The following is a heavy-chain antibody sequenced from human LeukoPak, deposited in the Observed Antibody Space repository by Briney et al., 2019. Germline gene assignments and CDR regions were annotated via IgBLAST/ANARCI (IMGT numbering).Heavy chain of an antibody. CDR2: ISGSAGST. V-gene: IGHV3-23*01. Sequence: GGSLRLSCAASGFTFSSYAMGWVRQPPGKGLVWVSTISGSAGSTYYAGSVKGRFTISRDTSKNTLYLQMNNLRAEDTAVYYCAQVVEYSSSGNFDYWGQGTLVTVSS. CDR1: GFTFSSYA. D-gene: IGHD6-6*01. J-gene: IGHJ4*02. CDR3: AQVVEYSSSGNFDY.